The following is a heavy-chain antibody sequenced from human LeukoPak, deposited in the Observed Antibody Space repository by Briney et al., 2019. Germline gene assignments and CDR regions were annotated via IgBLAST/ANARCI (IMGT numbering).Heavy chain of an antibody. V-gene: IGHV4-34*01. CDR3: ARGRREAYIVVVPAAMTAFGY. J-gene: IGHJ4*02. Sequence: SETLSLTCAVYGGSFSGCYWSWIRQPPGKGLEWIGEINHSGSTNYNPSLKSRVTISVDTSKNQFSLKLSSVTAADTAVYYCARGRREAYIVVVPAAMTAFGYWGQGTLVTVSS. CDR1: GGSFSGCY. CDR2: INHSGST. D-gene: IGHD2-2*01.